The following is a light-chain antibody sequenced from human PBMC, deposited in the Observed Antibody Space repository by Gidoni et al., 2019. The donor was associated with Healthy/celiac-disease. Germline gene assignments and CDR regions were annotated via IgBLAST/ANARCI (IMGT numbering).Light chain of an antibody. V-gene: IGKV3-11*01. Sequence: TVLTQSPATLSLSPGERATLSCRARQRVSSYLAWYQHKLSQAPTLPIYEESAWATGIPARFSGSGSGTDLTLTISSLEPEDFAVYYCQQRNNWPPGLTFXGXTKVEIK. CDR2: EES. CDR3: QQRNNWPPGLT. J-gene: IGKJ4*01. CDR1: QRVSSY.